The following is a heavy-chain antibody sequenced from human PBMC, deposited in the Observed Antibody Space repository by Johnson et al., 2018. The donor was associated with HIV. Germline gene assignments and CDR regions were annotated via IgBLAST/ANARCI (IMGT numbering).Heavy chain of an antibody. Sequence: VQLVESGGGLVQPGGSLRLSCAASGFTFSSYWMSWVRQAPGKGLEWVANIKQDGSEKYYVDSVKCRFTISRDNAKNSLYVQMSSLRAEDTAVYFCAGDGVYSSPWDAFDIWGQGTMVTVSS. V-gene: IGHV3-7*01. CDR3: AGDGVYSSPWDAFDI. D-gene: IGHD6-19*01. J-gene: IGHJ3*02. CDR1: GFTFSSYW. CDR2: IKQDGSEK.